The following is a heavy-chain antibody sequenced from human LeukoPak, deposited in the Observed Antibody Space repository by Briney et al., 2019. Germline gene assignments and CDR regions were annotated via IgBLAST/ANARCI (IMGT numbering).Heavy chain of an antibody. J-gene: IGHJ4*02. CDR2: NSGSGGST. D-gene: IGHD3-22*01. Sequence: GGSLRLSCAASGFTFSSYAMSWVRQAPGKGLEWVSANSGSGGSTYYADSVKGRFTISTDTSKNTLYLQMNSLRDEDTAVYYCAKDRAYYDPPDCFDYWGQGTLVTVSS. V-gene: IGHV3-23*01. CDR3: AKDRAYYDPPDCFDY. CDR1: GFTFSSYA.